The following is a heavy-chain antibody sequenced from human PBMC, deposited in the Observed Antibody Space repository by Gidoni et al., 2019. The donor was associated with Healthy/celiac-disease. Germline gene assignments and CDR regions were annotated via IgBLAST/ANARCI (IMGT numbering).Heavy chain of an antibody. CDR2: ISYDGSNK. Sequence: QVQLVESGGGVVQPGRSLRLSCAASGFTFSSYGMHWVRQAPGKGLEWVAVISYDGSNKYYADSVKGRFTISRDNSKNTLYLQMNSLRAEDTSVYYCAKAGEIAAAGILGWFDPWGQGTLVTVSS. D-gene: IGHD6-13*01. V-gene: IGHV3-30*18. CDR3: AKAGEIAAAGILGWFDP. J-gene: IGHJ5*02. CDR1: GFTFSSYG.